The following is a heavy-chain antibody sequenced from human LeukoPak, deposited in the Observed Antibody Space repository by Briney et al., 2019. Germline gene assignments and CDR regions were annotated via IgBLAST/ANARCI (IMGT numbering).Heavy chain of an antibody. CDR2: IHSGGNT. J-gene: IGHJ4*02. CDR1: GFIVSSSY. D-gene: IGHD5-24*01. V-gene: IGHV3-53*01. CDR3: TRVGYIDEGIDY. Sequence: GGSLRLSCAASGFIVSSSYMSWVRQAPGKGREWVSVIHSGGNTYYADSVKGRFTISRDNSKHTLYLQMNSLRAEDTAIYYCTRVGYIDEGIDYWGQGTLVTVSS.